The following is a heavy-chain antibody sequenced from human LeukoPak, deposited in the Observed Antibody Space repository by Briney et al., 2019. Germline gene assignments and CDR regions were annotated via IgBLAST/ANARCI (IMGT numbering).Heavy chain of an antibody. CDR1: GFTFGSYS. J-gene: IGHJ4*02. D-gene: IGHD3-22*01. Sequence: GGSLRLSCAASGFTFGSYSMNWVGQAPGKGLDWVSSISGSSSYIYYADSVKSRFTISRDNSKNTLYLQMNSLRAEDTAVYYCAKKGYYDGSGYYMYYFDHWGQGTLVTVSS. CDR3: AKKGYYDGSGYYMYYFDH. V-gene: IGHV3-21*04. CDR2: ISGSSSYI.